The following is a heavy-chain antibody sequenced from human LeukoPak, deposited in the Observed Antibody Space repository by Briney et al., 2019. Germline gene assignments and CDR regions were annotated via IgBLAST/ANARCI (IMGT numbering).Heavy chain of an antibody. CDR1: GFTFSDYY. CDR3: ARDAGGYYPDY. D-gene: IGHD3-22*01. J-gene: IGHJ4*02. Sequence: GGSLRLSCAASGFTFSDYYMSWIRQAPGKGLEWVSYITSSSYTNYSDSVKGRFTISRDNAKNSLYLQMNSLRPEDTAVYYCARDAGGYYPDYWGQGTLVTVSS. V-gene: IGHV3-11*06. CDR2: ITSSSYT.